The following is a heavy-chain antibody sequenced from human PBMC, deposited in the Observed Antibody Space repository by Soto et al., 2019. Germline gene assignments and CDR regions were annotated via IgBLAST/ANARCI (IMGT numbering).Heavy chain of an antibody. CDR1: GDSISSTSYY. V-gene: IGHV4-39*01. CDR2: IYYSGST. CDR3: ARLQGLERLLIDY. Sequence: SETLSLTCTVSGDSISSTSYYWGWIRQPPGKGLEWIGSIYYSGSTYYNPSLKSRVTISVDTSKNQFSLKLSSVTAADTAVYYCARLQGLERLLIDYWGQGTLVTVSS. J-gene: IGHJ4*02. D-gene: IGHD1-1*01.